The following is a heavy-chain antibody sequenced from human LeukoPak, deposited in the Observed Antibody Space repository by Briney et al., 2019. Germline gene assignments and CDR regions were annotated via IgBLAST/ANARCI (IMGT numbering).Heavy chain of an antibody. CDR2: IGTSADNT. Sequence: GGSLRLSCAASGFTFKNYGLTWVRQAPGKGLAWVSSIGTSADNTYYADSVKGRFTISRDNSKDTLYLQMNSLRVDDTAVYYCAKGQGTTIGRFESWGQGTLVTVSS. CDR1: GFTFKNYG. D-gene: IGHD3-22*01. CDR3: AKGQGTTIGRFES. V-gene: IGHV3-23*01. J-gene: IGHJ4*02.